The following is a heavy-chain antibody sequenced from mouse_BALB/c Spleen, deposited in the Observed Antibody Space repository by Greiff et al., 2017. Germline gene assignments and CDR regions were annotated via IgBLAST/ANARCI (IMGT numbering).Heavy chain of an antibody. V-gene: IGHV2-9*02. Sequence: VHLVESGPGLVAPSQSLSITCTVSGFSLTSYGVHWVRQPPGKGLEWLGVIWAGGSTNYNSALMSRLSISKDNSKSQVFLKMNSLQTDDTAMYYCARDRVYYYASSYARAMDYWGQGTSVTVSS. CDR1: GFSLTSYG. CDR2: IWAGGST. J-gene: IGHJ4*01. D-gene: IGHD1-1*01. CDR3: ARDRVYYYASSYARAMDY.